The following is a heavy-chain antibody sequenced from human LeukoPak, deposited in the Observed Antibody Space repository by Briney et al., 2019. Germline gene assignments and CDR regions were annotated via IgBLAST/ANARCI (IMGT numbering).Heavy chain of an antibody. V-gene: IGHV4-39*07. CDR3: AREGTTVTTDY. Sequence: SETLSLTCTVSGGSIRSSNYYWGWIRQPPGKGLEWIGSIYYSGSTYYNPSLKSRVTISVDTSKNQFSLELTSVTAADTAVYFCAREGTTVTTDYWGQGTLVTVSS. CDR1: GGSIRSSNYY. J-gene: IGHJ4*02. D-gene: IGHD4-17*01. CDR2: IYYSGST.